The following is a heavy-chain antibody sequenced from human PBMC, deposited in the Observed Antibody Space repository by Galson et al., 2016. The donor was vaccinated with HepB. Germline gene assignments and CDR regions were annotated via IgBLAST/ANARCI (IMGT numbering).Heavy chain of an antibody. Sequence: TLSLTCTVSGDSITSGSYYWGWIRQPAGKGLEYIGRIHTGGSTNYNPSLRSRVTISIDTSMSQFSLRLSSLTAADTAVYYCARRSAWRGLDVWGKGTRVTVSS. J-gene: IGHJ6*04. D-gene: IGHD1-1*01. CDR2: IHTGGST. V-gene: IGHV4-61*02. CDR1: GDSITSGSYY. CDR3: ARRSAWRGLDV.